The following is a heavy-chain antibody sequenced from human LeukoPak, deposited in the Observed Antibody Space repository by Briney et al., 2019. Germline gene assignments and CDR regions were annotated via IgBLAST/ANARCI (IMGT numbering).Heavy chain of an antibody. D-gene: IGHD6-19*01. Sequence: KPGGSLRLSCAASGFTFSDYYMSWLRQAPGKGLEWVSYISSSDTYTNYADSVKGRFTISRDNAKNSLYLQMNSLRAEDTAVYYCARGPYSSGSSADYWGQGTLVTVSS. V-gene: IGHV3-11*06. CDR1: GFTFSDYY. J-gene: IGHJ4*02. CDR3: ARGPYSSGSSADY. CDR2: ISSSDTYT.